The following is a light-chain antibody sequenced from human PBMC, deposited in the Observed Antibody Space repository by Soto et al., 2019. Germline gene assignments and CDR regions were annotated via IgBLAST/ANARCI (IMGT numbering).Light chain of an antibody. Sequence: EIVLTQSPGTLSLSPGERATLSCRASQSVNNNYLAWYQQKPGQPPRLLIYGASSRAIGIPDRFSGGGSGTDFTITISRLEPEDFAVYYCQQYCSSYTFGTGTKVDIK. CDR2: GAS. J-gene: IGKJ3*01. CDR3: QQYCSSYT. V-gene: IGKV3-20*01. CDR1: QSVNNNY.